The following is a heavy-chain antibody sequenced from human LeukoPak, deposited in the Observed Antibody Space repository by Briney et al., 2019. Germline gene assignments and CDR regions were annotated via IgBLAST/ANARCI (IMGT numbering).Heavy chain of an antibody. CDR1: GFTFSSYW. J-gene: IGHJ6*03. D-gene: IGHD6-19*01. CDR2: LNSDGSST. Sequence: GGSLRLSCAASGFTFSSYWMHWVRQAPGKGLVWVSRLNSDGSSTSYADSVKGRFTISRDNAKNTLYLQMNSLRAEDTAVYYCARGYSSGWYYYYYYMDVWGKGTTVTVSS. V-gene: IGHV3-74*01. CDR3: ARGYSSGWYYYYYYMDV.